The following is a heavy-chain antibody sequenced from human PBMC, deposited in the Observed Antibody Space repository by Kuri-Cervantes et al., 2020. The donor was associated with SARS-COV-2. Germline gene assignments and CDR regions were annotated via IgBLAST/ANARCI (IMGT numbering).Heavy chain of an antibody. CDR2: IYYSGST. Sequence: GSLRLSCTVSGGSISSHYWSLIRQPPGKGLEWIGYIYYSGSTNYNPSLKSRVTISVDTSKNQFSLKLSSVTAADTAVYYCAREDSSSWLYSYDYWGQGTLVTVSS. V-gene: IGHV4-59*11. D-gene: IGHD6-13*01. CDR1: GGSISSHY. CDR3: AREDSSSWLYSYDY. J-gene: IGHJ4*02.